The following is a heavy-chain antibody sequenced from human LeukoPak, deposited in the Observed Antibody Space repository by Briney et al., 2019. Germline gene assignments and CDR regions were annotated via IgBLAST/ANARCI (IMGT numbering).Heavy chain of an antibody. CDR2: TYSGGST. CDR3: ARSSRYYDSSGIGWYYFDY. D-gene: IGHD3-22*01. Sequence: PGGSLRLSCAASGFTVSSNYMSWVRQAPGKGLEWVSVTYSGGSTYYADSVKGRFTISRDNSKNTLYLQMNSLRAEDTAVYYGARSSRYYDSSGIGWYYFDYWGQGTLVTVSS. J-gene: IGHJ4*02. V-gene: IGHV3-66*01. CDR1: GFTVSSNY.